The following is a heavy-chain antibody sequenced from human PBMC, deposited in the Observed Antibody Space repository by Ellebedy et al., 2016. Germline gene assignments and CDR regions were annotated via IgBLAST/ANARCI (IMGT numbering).Heavy chain of an antibody. Sequence: ETLSLXCAASGFTFSSYSMNWVRQAPGKGLEWVSYITSSSSHINYADSVKGRFTISRDNAKNSLYLQMNSLGAEDTAVYYCAREGFSSSWFAMDVWGQGTTVTVSS. J-gene: IGHJ6*02. CDR3: AREGFSSSWFAMDV. CDR2: ITSSSSHI. V-gene: IGHV3-21*01. CDR1: GFTFSSYS. D-gene: IGHD6-13*01.